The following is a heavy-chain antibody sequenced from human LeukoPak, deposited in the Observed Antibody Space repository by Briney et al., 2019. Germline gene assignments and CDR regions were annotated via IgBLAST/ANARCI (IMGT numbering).Heavy chain of an antibody. Sequence: SETLSLTCTVSAGSISSYYWSWIRQPAGKGLEWIGRIYTSGSTNYNPSLKSRVTMSVDTSKNQFSLKLSSVTAADTAVYYCARDGPGSSSWYYFDYWGQGTLVTVSS. CDR2: IYTSGST. CDR3: ARDGPGSSSWYYFDY. CDR1: AGSISSYY. J-gene: IGHJ4*02. V-gene: IGHV4-4*07. D-gene: IGHD6-13*01.